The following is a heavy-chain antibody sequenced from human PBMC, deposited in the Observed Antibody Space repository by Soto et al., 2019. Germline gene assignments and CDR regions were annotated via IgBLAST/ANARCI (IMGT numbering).Heavy chain of an antibody. CDR3: AKEGTSGLYYFDY. J-gene: IGHJ4*02. D-gene: IGHD6-19*01. V-gene: IGHV3-23*01. CDR1: GFTFSNYA. Sequence: EVQLLESGGGLVQPGGSLRLSCAVYGFTFSNYAISWVRQAPGKGLEWVSIISGGGDTSYYADSVKGRFTISRDNSRNTLYLQMNSLRAGDSAKYCCAKEGTSGLYYFDYWGPGTLVTVSS. CDR2: ISGGGDTS.